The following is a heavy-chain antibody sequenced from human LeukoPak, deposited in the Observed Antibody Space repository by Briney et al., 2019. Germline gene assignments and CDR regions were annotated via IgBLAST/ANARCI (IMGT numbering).Heavy chain of an antibody. Sequence: VQPGGSLRLSCAASGFTFSSYWMSWVRQAPGKGLEWVANIKQVGSEKYYVDSVKGRFTISRDNAKNSLYLQMNSLRAEDTAVYYCAKLRFLEWLFPDDYWGQGTLVTVSS. J-gene: IGHJ4*02. D-gene: IGHD3-3*01. V-gene: IGHV3-7*01. CDR2: IKQVGSEK. CDR3: AKLRFLEWLFPDDY. CDR1: GFTFSSYW.